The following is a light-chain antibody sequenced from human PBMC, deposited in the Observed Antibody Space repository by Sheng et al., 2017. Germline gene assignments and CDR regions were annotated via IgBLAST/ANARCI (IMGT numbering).Light chain of an antibody. J-gene: IGKJ1*01. Sequence: DIQMTQSPSTLSASVGDRVTITCRASQSISSWLAWYQQKPGKAPKLLIYKASSLESGVPSRFSGSGSGTDFTLTISSLQPEDFATYYCQQSETFGQGTKVEIK. CDR3: QQSET. CDR2: KAS. CDR1: QSISSW. V-gene: IGKV1-5*03.